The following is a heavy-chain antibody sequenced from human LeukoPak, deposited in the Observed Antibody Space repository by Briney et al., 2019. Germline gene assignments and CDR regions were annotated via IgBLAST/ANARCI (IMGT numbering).Heavy chain of an antibody. CDR2: ISSSGGST. D-gene: IGHD6-13*01. V-gene: IGHV3-23*01. J-gene: IGHJ6*02. Sequence: VSLRLSCAASGFTFSNYDTSWIRQAPGKGLEWVSYISSSGGSTYYADSVKGRFTISRDNSKNSLYLQMNSLRAEDTAVYYCARALEEQLVREYYYYGMDVWGQGTTVTVSS. CDR3: ARALEEQLVREYYYYGMDV. CDR1: GFTFSNYD.